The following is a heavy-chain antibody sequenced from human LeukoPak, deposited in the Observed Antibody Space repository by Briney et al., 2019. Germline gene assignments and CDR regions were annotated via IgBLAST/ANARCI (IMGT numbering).Heavy chain of an antibody. CDR1: GFTFSSYW. CDR3: ASSGIAAAGTIPYYYYYYYMDV. CDR2: IKQDGSEK. Sequence: GGSLRLSCAASGFTFSSYWMSWVRQAPGKGLEWVANIKQDGSEKYYVDSVKGRFTISRDNAKNSLYLQMNSLRAEDTAVYYCASSGIAAAGTIPYYYYYYYMDVWGKGTTVTVSS. D-gene: IGHD6-13*01. J-gene: IGHJ6*03. V-gene: IGHV3-7*01.